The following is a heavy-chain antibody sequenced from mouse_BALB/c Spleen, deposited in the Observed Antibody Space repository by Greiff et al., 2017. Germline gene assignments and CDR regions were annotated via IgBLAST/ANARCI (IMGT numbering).Heavy chain of an antibody. J-gene: IGHJ4*01. CDR2: IYPGDGDT. Sequence: VQLQQSGAELARPGASVKLSCKASGYTFTSYWMQWVKQRPGQGLEWIGAIYPGDGDTRYTQKFKGKATLTADKSSSTAYMQLSSLASEDSAVYYCARWGSGYAMDYWGQGTSVTVSS. V-gene: IGHV1-87*01. CDR3: ARWGSGYAMDY. D-gene: IGHD3-1*01. CDR1: GYTFTSYW.